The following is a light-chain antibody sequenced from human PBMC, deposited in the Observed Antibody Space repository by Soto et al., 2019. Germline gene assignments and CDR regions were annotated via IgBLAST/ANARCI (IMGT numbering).Light chain of an antibody. CDR3: CSYAGSSTSVV. Sequence: QSALTQPASVSGSPGQSITISCTGTSSDVGSYNLVSWYQQHPGKAPKLMIYEGSKRPSGVSNRFSGSKSGNTASLTTSGLPAEDEADYYCCSYAGSSTSVVFGGGTKLTVL. CDR2: EGS. V-gene: IGLV2-23*01. CDR1: SSDVGSYNL. J-gene: IGLJ2*01.